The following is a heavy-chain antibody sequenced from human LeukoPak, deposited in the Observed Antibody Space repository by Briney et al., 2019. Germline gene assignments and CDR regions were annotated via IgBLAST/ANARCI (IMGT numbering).Heavy chain of an antibody. CDR3: AKSLGGDYGSGSYYVVFDS. V-gene: IGHV3-23*01. CDR2: ISGSGSIT. D-gene: IGHD3-10*01. CDR1: GFTLSSYW. J-gene: IGHJ4*02. Sequence: PGGSLRLSCAASGFTLSSYWMSWVRQAPGKGLEWVSSISGSGSITYYADSVKGRFTISRDTSKNTLWLQMNSLRVDDTALYYCAKSLGGDYGSGSYYVVFDSWGQGTLVTVSS.